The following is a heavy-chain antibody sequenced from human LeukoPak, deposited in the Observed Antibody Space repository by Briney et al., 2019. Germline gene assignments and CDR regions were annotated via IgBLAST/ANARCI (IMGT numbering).Heavy chain of an antibody. J-gene: IGHJ3*02. CDR2: VWFDGINK. CDR3: ARDLLFDAFDI. D-gene: IGHD2-15*01. V-gene: IGHV3-33*01. Sequence: GGSLRLSCAASGFTFSTHAMHWVRQAPGLGLEWVAFVWFDGINKYYADSVKGRFTISRDNSDNTVYLQMNSLRAEDTAVYYCARDLLFDAFDIWGQGTMVTVSS. CDR1: GFTFSTHA.